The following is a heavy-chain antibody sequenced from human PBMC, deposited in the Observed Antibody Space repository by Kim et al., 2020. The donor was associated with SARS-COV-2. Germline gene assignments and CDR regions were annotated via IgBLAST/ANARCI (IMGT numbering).Heavy chain of an antibody. J-gene: IGHJ6*02. D-gene: IGHD3-3*01. CDR3: ARDLGITICGVVLDGMDV. V-gene: IGHV3-30*07. Sequence: NGRFTISRDNSKNTSYLQMNSLRAEDTAVYCCARDLGITICGVVLDGMDVWGQGTTVTVSS.